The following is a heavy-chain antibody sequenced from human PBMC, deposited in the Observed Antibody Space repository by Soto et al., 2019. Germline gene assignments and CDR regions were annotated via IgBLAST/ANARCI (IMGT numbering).Heavy chain of an antibody. V-gene: IGHV4-31*03. CDR1: GGSISGGDYY. J-gene: IGHJ4*01. D-gene: IGHD3-16*01. Sequence: SETLSLTCTVSGGSISGGDYYWSWIRQHPGKGLECIGYIYYSGSTYYNPSLKSRVTISVDTSKNQFSLKLSSMSAADTAVYYXASVWGGGGGDSRRFDSWGQGTLVTVSS. CDR2: IYYSGST. CDR3: ASVWGGGGGDSRRFDS.